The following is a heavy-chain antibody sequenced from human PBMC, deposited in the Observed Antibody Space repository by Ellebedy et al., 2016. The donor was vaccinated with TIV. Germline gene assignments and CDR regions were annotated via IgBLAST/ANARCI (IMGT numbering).Heavy chain of an antibody. V-gene: IGHV3-64D*09. CDR2: IHNNGGST. D-gene: IGHD4/OR15-4a*01. Sequence: GESLKISCSASGFTFSNYAMHWVRQAPGKGLEYVSAIHNNGGSTNYADSVKGRFTISRDNSKNTVYLQMSGLRTEDTAVYYGVPRMVLAFKCWGQGTPVTVSS. CDR1: GFTFSNYA. J-gene: IGHJ4*02. CDR3: VPRMVLAFKC.